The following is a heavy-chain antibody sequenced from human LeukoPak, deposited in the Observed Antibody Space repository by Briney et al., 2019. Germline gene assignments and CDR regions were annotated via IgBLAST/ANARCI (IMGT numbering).Heavy chain of an antibody. V-gene: IGHV6-1*01. CDR1: GDSVTSGI. J-gene: IGHJ4*02. Sequence: QTLSLTCAISGDSVTSGIWNWIRQSPSRGLEWLGRTYHWSKWFNDYAVSVESRMTINADTSRNQFSLQLNSVTPEDTAVYYCARDLHGSRGEFDYWGQGTLVTVSS. D-gene: IGHD3-16*01. CDR2: TYHWSKWFN. CDR3: ARDLHGSRGEFDY.